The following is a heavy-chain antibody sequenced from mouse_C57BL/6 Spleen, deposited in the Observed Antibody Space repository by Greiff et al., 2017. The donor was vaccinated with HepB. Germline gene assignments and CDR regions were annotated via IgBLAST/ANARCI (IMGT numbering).Heavy chain of an antibody. CDR3: ARRPYYYGSSYGAMDY. CDR1: GYTFTDYN. Sequence: SGPELVKPGASVKMSCKASGYTFTDYNMHWVKQSHGKSLEWIGYINPNNGGTSYNQKFKGKATLTVNKSSSTAYMELRSLTSEDSAVYYCARRPYYYGSSYGAMDYWGQGTSVTVSS. J-gene: IGHJ4*01. V-gene: IGHV1-22*01. CDR2: INPNNGGT. D-gene: IGHD1-1*01.